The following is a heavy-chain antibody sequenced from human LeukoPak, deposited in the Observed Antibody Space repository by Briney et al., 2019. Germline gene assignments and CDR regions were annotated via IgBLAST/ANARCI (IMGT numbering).Heavy chain of an antibody. D-gene: IGHD6-19*01. CDR1: GGSISTFY. Sequence: SETLPLTCTISGGSISTFYWSWIRQPPGKGLEWIGYISYTGSPNYNPSLKSRVTISVDTSKNQFSLKVSSVIAADTAVYYCARQTGAVAGIDYWGQGTLVTVSS. V-gene: IGHV4-59*01. CDR2: ISYTGSP. J-gene: IGHJ4*02. CDR3: ARQTGAVAGIDY.